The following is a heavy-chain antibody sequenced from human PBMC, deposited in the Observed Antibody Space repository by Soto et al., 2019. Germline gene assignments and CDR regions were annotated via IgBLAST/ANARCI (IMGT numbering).Heavy chain of an antibody. D-gene: IGHD6-13*01. V-gene: IGHV1-2*02. CDR2: INANSGGT. Sequence: ASVKVSCKASGYTFTDYYMHWVRQAPGQGLEWMGWINANSGGTNYPQKFQGRVTMTRDTSISTAYMELSSLRSDDTAVYYCASGGSSNWPDFWGQGTLVTVSS. CDR3: ASGGSSNWPDF. CDR1: GYTFTDYY. J-gene: IGHJ4*02.